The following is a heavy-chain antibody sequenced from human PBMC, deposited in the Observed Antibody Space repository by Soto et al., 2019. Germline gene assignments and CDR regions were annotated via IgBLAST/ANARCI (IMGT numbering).Heavy chain of an antibody. J-gene: IGHJ4*02. CDR3: ATSGIAAAGIFDY. CDR1: GDTLTELS. V-gene: IGHV1-24*01. CDR2: FDPEDGET. D-gene: IGHD6-13*01. Sequence: GASVKVSCKVSGDTLTELSMHWVRQAPGKGLEWMGGFDPEDGETIYAQKFQGRVTMTEDTSTDTAYMELSSLRSEDTAVYYCATSGIAAAGIFDYWGQGTLVTVSS.